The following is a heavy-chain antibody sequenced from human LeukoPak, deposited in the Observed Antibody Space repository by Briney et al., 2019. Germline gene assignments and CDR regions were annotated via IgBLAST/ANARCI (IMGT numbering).Heavy chain of an antibody. CDR1: GFTFSSYA. CDR3: ATSITIFGVVTDQDAFDI. V-gene: IGHV3-23*01. J-gene: IGHJ3*02. D-gene: IGHD3-3*01. CDR2: ISGSGGST. Sequence: GGSLRLSCAASGFTFSSYAMSWVRQAPGKGLEWVSAISGSGGSTYYADSVKGRFTISRDNSKNTLYLQMNSLRAEDTAVYYCATSITIFGVVTDQDAFDIWGQGTMVTVSS.